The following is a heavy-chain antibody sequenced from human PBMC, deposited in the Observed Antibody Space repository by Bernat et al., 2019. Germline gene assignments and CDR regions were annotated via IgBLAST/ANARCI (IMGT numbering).Heavy chain of an antibody. V-gene: IGHV3-11*05. CDR2: ISSSSSYP. CDR3: ARDIVGAVFGSDY. CDR1: GFTFSDYY. J-gene: IGHJ4*02. Sequence: QVQLVESGGGLVKPGGSLRLSCAASGFTFSDYYMSWIRQAPGKGLEWVSYISSSSSYPNSADSVKGRFTISRDNAKNSLYLQMNSLRAENTAVYYCARDIVGAVFGSDYWGQGTLVTVSS. D-gene: IGHD1-26*01.